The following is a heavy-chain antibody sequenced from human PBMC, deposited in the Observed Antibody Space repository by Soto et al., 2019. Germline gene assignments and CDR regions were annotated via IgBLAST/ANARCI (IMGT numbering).Heavy chain of an antibody. CDR1: GFTFSASA. CDR2: IKSRSNNYAT. Sequence: GGSLRLSCAASGFTFSASAMHWVRQASGKGLEWVGRIKSRSNNYATAYAASVKGRFSISRDDSKNTAYLQMNSLKIEDTAVYYCTRLPNWNFRFDPWGQGXLVTVYS. V-gene: IGHV3-73*01. CDR3: TRLPNWNFRFDP. J-gene: IGHJ5*02. D-gene: IGHD1-7*01.